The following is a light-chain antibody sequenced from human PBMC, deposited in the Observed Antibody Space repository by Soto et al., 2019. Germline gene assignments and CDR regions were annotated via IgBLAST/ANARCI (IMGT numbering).Light chain of an antibody. CDR1: ISDVGSYNL. V-gene: IGLV2-14*02. CDR2: DVS. Sequence: QSALTQPASVSGSPGQSITISCTGTISDVGSYNLVSWYQHLPGKAPKLILFDVSNRPSGVSNRFSGSKSGNTASLTISGLQAEDEADYYCATITSSSTLYAFGSGTKVTVL. CDR3: ATITSSSTLYA. J-gene: IGLJ1*01.